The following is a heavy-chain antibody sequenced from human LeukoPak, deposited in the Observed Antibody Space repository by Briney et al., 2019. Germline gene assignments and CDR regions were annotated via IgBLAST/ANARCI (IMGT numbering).Heavy chain of an antibody. CDR1: GFTFSRSW. J-gene: IGHJ4*02. V-gene: IGHV3-74*01. Sequence: GGSLRLSCAASGFTFSRSWMHWVRHAPGKGLVWVSRINPDGSSRSYADSVKGRFSISRDNANNTLYLQMNSLRAEDTAVYYCARVDSSSWYDFDYWGQGTLVTVSS. D-gene: IGHD6-13*01. CDR3: ARVDSSSWYDFDY. CDR2: INPDGSSR.